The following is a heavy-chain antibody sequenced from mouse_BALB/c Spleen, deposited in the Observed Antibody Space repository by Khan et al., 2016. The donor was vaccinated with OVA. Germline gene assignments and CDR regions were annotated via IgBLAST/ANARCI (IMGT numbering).Heavy chain of an antibody. D-gene: IGHD2-1*01. CDR2: IDPANGDT. V-gene: IGHV14-3*02. CDR3: ARIYDGSYIYFDY. J-gene: IGHJ2*01. CDR1: GFNITDTY. Sequence: VQLKESGADLVKPGASVRLSCTSSGFNITDTYMHWVKQRPEKGLEWIGRIDPANGDTKYDPKFQGKATITADTSSNTAYLKLSSLTSEDTAVYYCARIYDGSYIYFDYWGQGTTLTVSS.